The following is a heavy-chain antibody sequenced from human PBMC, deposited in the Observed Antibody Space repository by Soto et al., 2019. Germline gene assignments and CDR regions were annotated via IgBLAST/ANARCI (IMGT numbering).Heavy chain of an antibody. CDR3: AKDLTVGSSSSGFDY. V-gene: IGHV3-43*01. D-gene: IGHD6-6*01. CDR2: ISWDGGST. J-gene: IGHJ4*02. Sequence: EVQLVESGGVVVQPGGSLRLSCAASGFTFDDYTMHWVRQAPGKGLEWVSLISWDGGSTYYADSVKGRFTISRDNSKNSLYLQMNSLRTEDTALYYCAKDLTVGSSSSGFDYWGQGTLVTVSS. CDR1: GFTFDDYT.